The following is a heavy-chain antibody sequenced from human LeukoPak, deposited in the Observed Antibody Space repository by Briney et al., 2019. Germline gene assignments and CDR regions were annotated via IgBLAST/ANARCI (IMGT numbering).Heavy chain of an antibody. D-gene: IGHD3-22*01. V-gene: IGHV1-18*01. J-gene: IGHJ4*02. CDR2: ISAYNGNT. CDR1: GYTFTSYG. Sequence: GASVKVSCKASGYTFTSYGISWVRQAPGQGLEWMGWISAYNGNTNYAQKLQGRVTMTTHTSTSTAYMELRSLRSGDTAVYYCARGSPYYYDSSGLLYYFDYWGQGTLVTVSS. CDR3: ARGSPYYYDSSGLLYYFDY.